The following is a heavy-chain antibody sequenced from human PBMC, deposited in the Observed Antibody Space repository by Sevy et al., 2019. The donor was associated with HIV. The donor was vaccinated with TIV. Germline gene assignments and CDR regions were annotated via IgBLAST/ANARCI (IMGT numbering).Heavy chain of an antibody. Sequence: ASVKVSCKASGYTFSSYYIHWVRQAPGQALEWMGLINPGGGGTNYAQTFQGRGTLTRDMSTPTVYMELGSLRSEDTAVYYCARVHPCGGDCYYSDFWGQGTLVTVSS. CDR3: ARVHPCGGDCYYSDF. D-gene: IGHD2-21*02. V-gene: IGHV1-46*01. CDR1: GYTFSSYY. CDR2: INPGGGGT. J-gene: IGHJ4*02.